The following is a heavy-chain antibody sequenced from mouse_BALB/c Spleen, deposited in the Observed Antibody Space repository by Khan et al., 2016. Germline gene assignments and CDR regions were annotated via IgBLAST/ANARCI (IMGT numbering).Heavy chain of an antibody. CDR1: GFNIKDYY. CDR3: ALDGSWFAY. Sequence: EVKLEESGAELVRPGALVKLSCKASGFNIKDYYMHWVKQRPDQGLEWIGWIDPENGNTIYDPKFQGKASITADTSSNTAYLQLSSLTSEDTAVYYCALDGSWFAYWGQGTLVTVSA. V-gene: IGHV14-1*02. CDR2: IDPENGNT. D-gene: IGHD2-3*01. J-gene: IGHJ3*01.